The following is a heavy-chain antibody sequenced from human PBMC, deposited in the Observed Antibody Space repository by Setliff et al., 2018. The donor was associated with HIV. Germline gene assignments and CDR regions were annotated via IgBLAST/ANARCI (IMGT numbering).Heavy chain of an antibody. V-gene: IGHV4-61*10. CDR1: GGSISSGSYY. J-gene: IGHJ4*02. CDR2: IYYSGST. Sequence: PSETLSLTCTVSGGSISSGSYYWNWIRQPAGKGLEWIGYIYYSGSTNYNPSLKSRVTISVDTSKNQFSLKLSSVTAADTAVYYCARESKGAMALELFDYWGQGTLVTVS. CDR3: ARESKGAMALELFDY. D-gene: IGHD1-26*01.